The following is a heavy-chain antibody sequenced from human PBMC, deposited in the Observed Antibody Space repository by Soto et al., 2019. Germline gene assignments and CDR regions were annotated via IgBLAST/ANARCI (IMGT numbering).Heavy chain of an antibody. CDR3: ARGGGVAARPMDYYYYGMDV. Sequence: PGGSLRLSCVASDFTFSNRWMHWVRQVPGKGLVWVSHINSDGSSTTYADSVKGRFTISRDNAKKTVYLQMNSLRAEDTAVYFCARGGGVAARPMDYYYYGMDVWGQGTTVTVSS. D-gene: IGHD6-6*01. CDR1: DFTFSNRW. J-gene: IGHJ6*02. V-gene: IGHV3-74*03. CDR2: INSDGSST.